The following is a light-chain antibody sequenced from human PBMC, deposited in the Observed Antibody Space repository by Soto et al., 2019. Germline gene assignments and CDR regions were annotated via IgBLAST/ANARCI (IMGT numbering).Light chain of an antibody. CDR3: TSYTSSTTLYV. Sequence: QSVLTQPASVSGSPGQSISISCTGPSSDVGDYISVSWFQQHPGKAPKLMIYEASNRPSGVSNRFSGSKSANTASLTISGLQAEDEADYYCTSYTSSTTLYVFGTGTKVTVL. CDR1: SSDVGDYIS. V-gene: IGLV2-14*01. J-gene: IGLJ1*01. CDR2: EAS.